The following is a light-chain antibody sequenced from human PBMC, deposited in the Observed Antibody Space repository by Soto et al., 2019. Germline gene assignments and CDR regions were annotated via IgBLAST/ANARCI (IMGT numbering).Light chain of an antibody. CDR3: QHHT. Sequence: DIQMTQSPSTLSGSVGDRVTITCRASQSISSWLAWYQQKPGKAPKLLIYKASSLESGVPSRFSGSGSGTEFTLTISSLQPDDFATYYCQHHTFGQGTKVDIK. CDR1: QSISSW. J-gene: IGKJ1*01. V-gene: IGKV1-5*03. CDR2: KAS.